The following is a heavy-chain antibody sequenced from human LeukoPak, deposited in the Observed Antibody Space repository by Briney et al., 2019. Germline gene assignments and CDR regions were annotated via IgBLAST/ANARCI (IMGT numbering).Heavy chain of an antibody. V-gene: IGHV1-69*05. Sequence: NPGGSLRLSCAASGFTFSSYAISWVRQAPGQGLEWMGGIIPIFGTANYAQKFQGRVTITTDESTSTAYMELSSLRSEDTAVYYCARDNQIRNDFWSGYSDWFDPWGQGTLVTVSS. J-gene: IGHJ5*02. CDR1: GFTFSSYA. D-gene: IGHD3-3*01. CDR3: ARDNQIRNDFWSGYSDWFDP. CDR2: IIPIFGTA.